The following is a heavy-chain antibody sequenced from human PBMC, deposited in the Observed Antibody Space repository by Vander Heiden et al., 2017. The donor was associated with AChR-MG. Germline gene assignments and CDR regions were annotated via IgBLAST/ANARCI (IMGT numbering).Heavy chain of an antibody. CDR3: ASSSSPGFDP. D-gene: IGHD6-13*01. Sequence: EVQLVESGGGLVKTGGSLRLSSAASGFTFSSYSMNWVRQAPGKGLEWVSSISSSSSYIYYADSVKGRFTISRDNAKNSLYLQMNSLRAEDTAVYYCASSSSPGFDPWGQGTLVTVSS. CDR1: GFTFSSYS. J-gene: IGHJ5*02. CDR2: ISSSSSYI. V-gene: IGHV3-21*01.